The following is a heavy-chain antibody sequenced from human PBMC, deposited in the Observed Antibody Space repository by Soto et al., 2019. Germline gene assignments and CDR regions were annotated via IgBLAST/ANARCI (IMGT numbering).Heavy chain of an antibody. CDR3: ARHRGQWLGLNWFDP. D-gene: IGHD6-19*01. V-gene: IGHV5-51*01. CDR1: GYSFTTYW. Sequence: GEPLKISCKGFGYSFTTYWIGWVRQVNGKGLEWMGIIFPYDSDTRYSPSFQGQVTFSVDKSISTAYLQWSSLKASDTAMYYCARHRGQWLGLNWFDPWGQGTLVTVSS. J-gene: IGHJ5*02. CDR2: IFPYDSDT.